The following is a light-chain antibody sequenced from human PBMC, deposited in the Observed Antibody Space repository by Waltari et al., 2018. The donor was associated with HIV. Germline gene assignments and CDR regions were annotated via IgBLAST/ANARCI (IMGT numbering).Light chain of an antibody. CDR2: WAS. J-gene: IGKJ2*01. CDR1: QSVLFSSNNKNY. V-gene: IGKV4-1*01. CDR3: QQYYSTPHT. Sequence: DIVMSQSPDSLAVSLGERATINCKSSQSVLFSSNNKNYLAWYQQKPGEPPKLLIYWASTRKFGVPDRFSGSGSGTDFTLTISSLQAEDVAVYYCQQYYSTPHTFGQGTKLEIK.